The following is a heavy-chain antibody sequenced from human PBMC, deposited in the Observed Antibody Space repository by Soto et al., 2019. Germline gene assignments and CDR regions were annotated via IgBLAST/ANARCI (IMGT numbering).Heavy chain of an antibody. V-gene: IGHV4-59*01. CDR1: GGSISSYY. CDR3: ARGAKHRTIFGVAIIGPWWFDP. Sequence: SETLSLTCTVSGGSISSYYWSWIRQPPGKGLEWIGYIYYSGSTNYNPSLKSRVTISVDTSKNQFSLKLSSVTAADTAVYYCARGAKHRTIFGVAIIGPWWFDPWGQGTLVTVSS. CDR2: IYYSGST. J-gene: IGHJ5*02. D-gene: IGHD3-3*01.